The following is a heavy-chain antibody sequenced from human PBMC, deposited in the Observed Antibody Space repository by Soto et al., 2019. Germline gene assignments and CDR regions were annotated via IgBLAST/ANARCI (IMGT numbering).Heavy chain of an antibody. Sequence: QVQLVESGGGVVQPGRSLRLSCAASGFTFSSYGMHWVRQAPGKGLEWVAVISYDGSTKYYADSVKGRFTISRDNSKNTLYLQMNSLIAEDTAVYYCAKNVLGGIQLWLDDWGQVTLVTVSS. CDR3: AKNVLGGIQLWLDD. CDR1: GFTFSSYG. CDR2: ISYDGSTK. J-gene: IGHJ4*02. V-gene: IGHV3-30*18. D-gene: IGHD5-18*01.